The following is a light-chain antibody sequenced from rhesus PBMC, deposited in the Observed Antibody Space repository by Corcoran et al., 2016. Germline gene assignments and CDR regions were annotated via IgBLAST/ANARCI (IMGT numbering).Light chain of an antibody. CDR3: QQHNSYPLT. CDR2: DAS. J-gene: IGKJ4*01. V-gene: IGKV1-25*01. CDR1: QGISKY. Sequence: DIQMTQSPSSLSASVGDTVTITCQASQGISKYLACYQQNTGKATKLLIYDASTLQSGVPSRFSGSGSWTEFTLTISSLQPEDFATYYCQQHNSYPLTFGGGTKVEIK.